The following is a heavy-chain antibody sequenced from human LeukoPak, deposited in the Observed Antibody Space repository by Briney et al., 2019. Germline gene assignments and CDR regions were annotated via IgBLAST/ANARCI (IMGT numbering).Heavy chain of an antibody. D-gene: IGHD7-27*01. V-gene: IGHV3-23*01. CDR3: ARDRGDSYYYYMDV. CDR1: GFTFSTYA. Sequence: GGSLRLSCTASGFTFSTYAMNWVRQAPGKGLEGVSSIIGSGRDTYYADSVRGRITISRDNSRNTLYLQMNSLRAEDTAVYYCARDRGDSYYYYMDVWGKGTTVTVSS. CDR2: IIGSGRDT. J-gene: IGHJ6*03.